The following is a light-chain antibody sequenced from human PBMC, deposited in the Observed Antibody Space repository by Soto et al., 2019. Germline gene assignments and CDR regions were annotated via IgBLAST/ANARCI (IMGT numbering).Light chain of an antibody. J-gene: IGKJ1*01. V-gene: IGKV4-1*01. CDR2: WAS. Sequence: DIVMTQSPDSLAVSLGERATINCKSSQSVLYSSNNKNYLAWYQQKPGQPPKLLIYWASTRESGVHDRFSGSGSGTDFNLTISSLPAEDVAVYYCQQYYSTLTWTFGQGTKVEIK. CDR3: QQYYSTLTWT. CDR1: QSVLYSSNNKNY.